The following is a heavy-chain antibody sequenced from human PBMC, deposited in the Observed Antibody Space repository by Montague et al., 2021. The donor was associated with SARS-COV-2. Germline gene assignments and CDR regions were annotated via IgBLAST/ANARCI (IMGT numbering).Heavy chain of an antibody. CDR1: GFTFSSYW. Sequence: SLRLSCAASGFTFSSYWMSWVRQAPGKGLDWVANIKEDGSEKKYVGSVKGRFTISRDNAKDSLYLQMNSLRAEDTAVYYCAREYFDNSGMGHYWGQGTLVTVSS. V-gene: IGHV3-7*01. CDR3: AREYFDNSGMGHY. J-gene: IGHJ4*02. CDR2: IKEDGSEK. D-gene: IGHD3-22*01.